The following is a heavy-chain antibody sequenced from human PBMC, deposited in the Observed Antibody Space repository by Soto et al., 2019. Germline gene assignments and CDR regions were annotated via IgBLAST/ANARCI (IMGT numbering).Heavy chain of an antibody. CDR1: GYTFTSYG. Sequence: VASVKVSCKASGYTFTSYGISWVRQAPGQGLEGMGWISAYNGNTNYAQKLQGRVTMTTDTSTSTAYMELRSLRSGDTAVSSCARQGKSVATTGGPPIWFDHWGQGTLVTVAS. CDR2: ISAYNGNT. J-gene: IGHJ5*02. D-gene: IGHD5-12*01. V-gene: IGHV1-18*01. CDR3: ARQGKSVATTGGPPIWFDH.